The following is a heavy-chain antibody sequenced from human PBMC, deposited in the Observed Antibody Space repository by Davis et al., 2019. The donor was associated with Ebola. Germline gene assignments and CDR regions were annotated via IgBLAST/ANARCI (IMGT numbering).Heavy chain of an antibody. V-gene: IGHV5-51*01. Sequence: PGGSLRLSCAVSGVTFRNYVMSWVRQAPGKGLEWMGIIYPDDSDTRYSPSFQGQVTISADKSLSTAYLQWSSLKASDSAMYYCARLRRRGIYFSEGDYWGQGTLVTVSS. D-gene: IGHD1-26*01. CDR1: GVTFRNYV. CDR3: ARLRRRGIYFSEGDY. J-gene: IGHJ4*02. CDR2: IYPDDSDT.